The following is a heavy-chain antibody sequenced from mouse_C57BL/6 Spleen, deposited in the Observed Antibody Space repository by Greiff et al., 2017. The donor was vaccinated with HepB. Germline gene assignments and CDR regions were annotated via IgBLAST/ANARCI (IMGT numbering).Heavy chain of an antibody. D-gene: IGHD1-1*01. CDR3: TKDGSSYAYFDY. V-gene: IGHV1-59*01. CDR2: IDPSDSYT. Sequence: QVQLQQPGAELVRPGTSVKLSCKASGYTFTSYWMHWVKQRPGQGLEWIGVIDPSDSYTNYNQKFKGKATLTVDTSSNTAYLQLSNLTSEDTAVYYCTKDGSSYAYFDYWGQGTTLTVSS. CDR1: GYTFTSYW. J-gene: IGHJ2*01.